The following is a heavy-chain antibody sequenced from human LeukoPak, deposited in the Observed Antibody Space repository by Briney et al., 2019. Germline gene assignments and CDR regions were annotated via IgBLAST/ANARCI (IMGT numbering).Heavy chain of an antibody. CDR2: IRAYNGNT. CDR3: ARDPAGYFDY. CDR1: GYTFTSYG. J-gene: IGHJ4*02. Sequence: VASVKVSCKASGYTFTSYGISWVRQAPGQRLEWMGWIRAYNGNTNYAQKLQGRVTMTTDKSKSTDYMELRRVRLDETEVYYCARDPAGYFDYWGQGTLVTVSS. V-gene: IGHV1-18*01.